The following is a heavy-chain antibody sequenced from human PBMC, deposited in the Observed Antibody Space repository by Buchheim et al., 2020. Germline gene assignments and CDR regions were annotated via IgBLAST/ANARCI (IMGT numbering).Heavy chain of an antibody. J-gene: IGHJ4*02. CDR1: GYTFTSYA. V-gene: IGHV7-4-1*02. CDR2: INTNTGNP. CDR3: ARSALLDPNYDFWGGQVGGV. Sequence: QVQLVQSGSELKKPGASVKVSCKASGYTFTSYAMNWVRQAPGQGLEWMGWINTNTGNPTYAPGFTGRFVFYLDTSVSTAYLQISILKAEDTAVYYCARSALLDPNYDFWGGQVGGVWGQGTL. D-gene: IGHD3-3*01.